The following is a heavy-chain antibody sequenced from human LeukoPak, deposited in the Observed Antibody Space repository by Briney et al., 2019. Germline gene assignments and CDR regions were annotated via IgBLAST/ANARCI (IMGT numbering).Heavy chain of an antibody. CDR2: ISYSGNT. D-gene: IGHD3-22*01. CDR1: AGSISSCDYY. V-gene: IGHV4-39*02. Sequence: SETLSLTCTVSAGSISSCDYYWGWIRQSPGKGLEWIGRISYSGNTYYNPSLKSRVTIPVDTSKNHFSLRLSSVTAADTAVYYCSRLTHSYYSDTSGYYPYYYMDVWGEGTTVAVSS. J-gene: IGHJ6*03. CDR3: SRLTHSYYSDTSGYYPYYYMDV.